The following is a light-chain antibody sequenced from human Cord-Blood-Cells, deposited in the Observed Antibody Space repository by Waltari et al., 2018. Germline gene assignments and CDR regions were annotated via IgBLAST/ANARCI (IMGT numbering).Light chain of an antibody. CDR3: CSYAGSSTFVV. CDR1: SSDVGSYNL. J-gene: IGLJ2*01. CDR2: EGS. Sequence: QSALTQPASVSGSPGQSITISCTGTSSDVGSYNLVSWYQQHPGKAPKLMLYEGSKRPSGVSNRCSGSKSGNTASMTSSGLQAEDEADYYCCSYAGSSTFVVFGGGTKLTVL. V-gene: IGLV2-23*01.